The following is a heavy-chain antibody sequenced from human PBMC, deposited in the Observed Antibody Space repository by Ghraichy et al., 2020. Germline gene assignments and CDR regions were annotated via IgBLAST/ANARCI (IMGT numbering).Heavy chain of an antibody. CDR2: IDSGGTT. Sequence: LSLTCAASGFTVSSKYMSWVRQAPGKGLEWVSIIDSGGTTYYADSVKGRFTISRDDSKNTLYLQMNSLRAEDTAVYYCAGGGGYYGSDYWGQGTLVTVSS. CDR3: AGGGGYYGSDY. V-gene: IGHV3-53*01. CDR1: GFTVSSKY. D-gene: IGHD3-10*01. J-gene: IGHJ4*02.